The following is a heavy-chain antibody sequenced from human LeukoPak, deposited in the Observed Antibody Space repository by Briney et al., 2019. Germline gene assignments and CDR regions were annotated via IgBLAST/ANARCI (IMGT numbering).Heavy chain of an antibody. CDR3: AKGYSTGWYDFDY. Sequence: GGSLRLSCAASGFTVSSNYMSWVRQAPGKGLEWVSVIYSGGSTYYADSVKGGFTSSRDNAKNTLYLQMNSLRAEDTALYYCAKGYSTGWYDFDYWGQGTLVTVSS. CDR1: GFTVSSNY. CDR2: IYSGGST. V-gene: IGHV3-53*01. D-gene: IGHD6-19*01. J-gene: IGHJ4*02.